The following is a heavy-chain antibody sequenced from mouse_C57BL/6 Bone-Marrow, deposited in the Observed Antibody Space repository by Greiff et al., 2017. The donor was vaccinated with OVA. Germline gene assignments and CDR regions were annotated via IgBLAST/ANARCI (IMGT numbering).Heavy chain of an antibody. CDR3: ARSLGPSFDY. D-gene: IGHD4-1*01. CDR2: INPNNGGT. V-gene: IGHV1-18*01. J-gene: IGHJ2*01. CDR1: GYTFTDYN. Sequence: EVQLQQSGPELVKPGASVKIPCKASGYTFTDYNMDWVKQSHGKSLEWIGDINPNNGGTIYNQKFKGKATLTVDKSSSTAYMELRSLTSEDTAGYYCARSLGPSFDYWGQGTTLTVSS.